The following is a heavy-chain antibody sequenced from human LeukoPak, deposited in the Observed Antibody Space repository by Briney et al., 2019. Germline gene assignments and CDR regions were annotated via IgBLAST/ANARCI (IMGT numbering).Heavy chain of an antibody. V-gene: IGHV3-9*01. CDR1: GFTFDYYA. CDR2: ISWNSGSI. D-gene: IGHD3-22*01. CDR3: AKDCSRYYDSSGPLDY. J-gene: IGHJ4*02. Sequence: GRSLRLSCAASGFTFDYYAMHWARQAPGKSLEWVSGISWNSGSIGYADSVKGRFTISRDNAKNSLYLQMNSLRAEDTALYYCAKDCSRYYDSSGPLDYWGQGTLVTVSS.